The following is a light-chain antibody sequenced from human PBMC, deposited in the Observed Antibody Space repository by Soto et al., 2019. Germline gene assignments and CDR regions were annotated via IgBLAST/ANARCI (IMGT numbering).Light chain of an antibody. J-gene: IGLJ3*02. CDR2: GNS. Sequence: QSVLTQPPSVSGAPGQRVTISCTESSSNIGAGYDVHWYQQLPGTAPKLLIYGNSNRPSGLPDRFSGSKSGTSASLAITGLQAEDEADYSCQSYDSSLSGWVFGGGTKLTVL. CDR3: QSYDSSLSGWV. CDR1: SSNIGAGYD. V-gene: IGLV1-40*01.